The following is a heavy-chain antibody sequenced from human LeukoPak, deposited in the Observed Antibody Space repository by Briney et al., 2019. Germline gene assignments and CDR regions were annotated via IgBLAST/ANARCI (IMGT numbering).Heavy chain of an antibody. V-gene: IGHV3-30*02. CDR2: IRYDGGNK. J-gene: IGHJ4*02. CDR1: GFTFSSYG. Sequence: GGSLRLSCAASGFTFSSYGMHWVRQAPGKGLEWVAFIRYDGGNKDYGDSVKGRFTISRDNSKNTLYLQMNSLRAEDTAVYYCAKKSGFDFWGQGTLVTVSS. CDR3: AKKSGFDF.